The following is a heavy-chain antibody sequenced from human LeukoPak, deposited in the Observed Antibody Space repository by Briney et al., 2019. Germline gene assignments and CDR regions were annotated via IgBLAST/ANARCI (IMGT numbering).Heavy chain of an antibody. CDR3: ARVPIDIAVAGHHFDL. CDR1: GYSISSGYY. CDR2: IYHSGST. J-gene: IGHJ2*01. D-gene: IGHD6-19*01. V-gene: IGHV4-38-2*02. Sequence: SETLSLTCTVSGYSISSGYYWGWIRQPPGKGLEWIGSIYHSGSTYYNTSLKSRVTISVDTSKNQFSLKLSSVTAADTAVYYCARVPIDIAVAGHHFDLWGRGTLVTVSS.